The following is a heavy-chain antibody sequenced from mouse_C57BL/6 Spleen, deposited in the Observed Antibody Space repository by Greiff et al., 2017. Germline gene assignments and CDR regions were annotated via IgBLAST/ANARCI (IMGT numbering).Heavy chain of an antibody. Sequence: QVQLQQSGAELVRPGASVTLSCKASGYTFTDYEMHWVKQTPVHGLEWIGAIDPETGGTAYNQKFKGTALLTADKSSSTAYMELRSLTSEDSAVYYCTRDYYGSSDDYWGQGTTLTVSS. V-gene: IGHV1-15*01. D-gene: IGHD1-1*01. J-gene: IGHJ2*01. CDR3: TRDYYGSSDDY. CDR2: IDPETGGT. CDR1: GYTFTDYE.